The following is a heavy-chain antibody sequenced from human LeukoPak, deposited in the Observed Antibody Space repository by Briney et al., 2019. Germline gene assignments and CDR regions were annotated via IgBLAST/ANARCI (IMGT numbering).Heavy chain of an antibody. J-gene: IGHJ5*02. V-gene: IGHV4-38-2*02. CDR2: IYTSGST. CDR1: GYSISSGYY. D-gene: IGHD6-19*01. CDR3: ARDYRYSSGWYDP. Sequence: PSETLSLTCTVSGYSISSGYYWGWIRQPPGKGLEWIGRIYTSGSTNYNPSLKSRVTISVDTSKNQFSLKLSSVTAADTAVYYCARDYRYSSGWYDPWGQGTLVTVSS.